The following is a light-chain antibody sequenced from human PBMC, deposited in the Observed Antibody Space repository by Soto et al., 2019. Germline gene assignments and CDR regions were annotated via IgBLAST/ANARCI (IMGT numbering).Light chain of an antibody. Sequence: EIVMTQSPATLSVSPGDRATLSCRASQSVNSNLAWYRQKPGQAPRLLISDASTRAPGVPARFSGSGSGTEFTLTISSLQSEDSVIYYCQQYNFWPPLTFGGGTKVEIK. CDR1: QSVNSN. V-gene: IGKV3-15*01. CDR3: QQYNFWPPLT. J-gene: IGKJ4*01. CDR2: DAS.